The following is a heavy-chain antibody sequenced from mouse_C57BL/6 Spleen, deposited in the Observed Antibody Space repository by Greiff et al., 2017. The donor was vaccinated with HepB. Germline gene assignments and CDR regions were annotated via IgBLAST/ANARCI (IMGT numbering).Heavy chain of an antibody. CDR3: TRDGDSSGYPAWFAY. CDR1: GFTFSSYA. CDR2: ISSGGDYI. V-gene: IGHV5-9-1*02. Sequence: EVHLVESGEGLVKPGGSLKLSCAASGFTFSSYAMSWVRQTPEKRLEWVAYISSGGDYIYYADTVKGRFTISRDNARNTLYLQMSSLKSEDTAMYYCTRDGDSSGYPAWFAYWGQGTLVTVSA. J-gene: IGHJ3*01. D-gene: IGHD3-2*02.